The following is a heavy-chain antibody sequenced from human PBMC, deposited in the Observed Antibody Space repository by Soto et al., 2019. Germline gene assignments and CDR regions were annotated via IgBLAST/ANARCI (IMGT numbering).Heavy chain of an antibody. V-gene: IGHV4-59*01. Sequence: SEPLSLTCTVSGGSISSYYWSWIRQPPGKGLEWIGYIYYSGSTNYNPSLKSRVTISVDTSKNQFSLKLSSVTAADTAVYYCARSLSIAAADYYFDYWGQGTLVTVSS. CDR1: GGSISSYY. D-gene: IGHD6-13*01. CDR2: IYYSGST. CDR3: ARSLSIAAADYYFDY. J-gene: IGHJ4*02.